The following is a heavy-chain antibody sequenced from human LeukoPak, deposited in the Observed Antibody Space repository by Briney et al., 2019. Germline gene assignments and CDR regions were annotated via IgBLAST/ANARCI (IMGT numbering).Heavy chain of an antibody. CDR3: AKDAGTGIGVAGASDY. CDR1: GFTFSNAW. Sequence: GGSLRLSCAASGFTFSNAWMSWVRQAPGKGLEWVGRIKSKTDGGTTDYAAPVKGRFTISRDNAKNSLYLQMNSLRVEDTALYYCAKDAGTGIGVAGASDYWGQGTLVTVSS. J-gene: IGHJ4*02. CDR2: IKSKTDGGTT. D-gene: IGHD6-19*01. V-gene: IGHV3-15*05.